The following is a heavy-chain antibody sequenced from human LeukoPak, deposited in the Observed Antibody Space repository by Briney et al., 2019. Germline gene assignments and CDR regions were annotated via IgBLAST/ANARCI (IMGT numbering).Heavy chain of an antibody. V-gene: IGHV1-69*13. Sequence: GASVKVSSAASGGTFSNSTISWVRQAPGQGLEWMGCIIPIFSTADYAQKFQGRVTIIADDFTSTAYMELSSLTSEDTAVYYCARDVASRLAVGGTNLGYWGQGTLVTVSS. J-gene: IGHJ4*02. CDR1: GGTFSNST. CDR3: ARDVASRLAVGGTNLGY. CDR2: IIPIFSTA. D-gene: IGHD6-19*01.